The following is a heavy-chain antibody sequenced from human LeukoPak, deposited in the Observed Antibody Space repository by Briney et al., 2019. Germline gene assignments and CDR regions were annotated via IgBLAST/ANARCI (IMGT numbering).Heavy chain of an antibody. V-gene: IGHV4-39*01. CDR1: GGSISSSSYY. Sequence: PSETLSLTCTVSGGSISSSSYYWGWIRQPPGKGLEWIGSIYYSGSTYYNPSLKSQVTISVDTSKHQFSLKLSSVTAADTAVYYCARRNVEMATFDAFDIWGQGTMVTVSS. CDR3: ARRNVEMATFDAFDI. D-gene: IGHD5-24*01. CDR2: IYYSGST. J-gene: IGHJ3*02.